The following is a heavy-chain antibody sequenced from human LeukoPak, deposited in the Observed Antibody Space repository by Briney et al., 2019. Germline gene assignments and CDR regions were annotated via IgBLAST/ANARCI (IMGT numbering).Heavy chain of an antibody. D-gene: IGHD1-26*01. V-gene: IGHV3-66*01. CDR1: GFTVSSNY. J-gene: IGHJ6*03. CDR2: IYSGGST. Sequence: GGSLRLSCAASGFTVSSNYMSWVRQAPGKGLGWVSVIYSGGSTYYADSVKGRFTISRDNSKNTLYLQMNSLRAEDTAVYYCAREAKGYYYYIDVLGKGTTVTISS. CDR3: AREAKGYYYYIDV.